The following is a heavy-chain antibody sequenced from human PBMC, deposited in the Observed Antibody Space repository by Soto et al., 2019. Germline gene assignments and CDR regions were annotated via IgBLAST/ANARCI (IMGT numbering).Heavy chain of an antibody. CDR1: GFTFSSYA. V-gene: IGHV3-30-3*01. J-gene: IGHJ4*02. CDR2: ISYDGNNK. CDR3: ARDSGYSYGWKFDY. D-gene: IGHD5-18*01. Sequence: QVQLVESGGGVVQPGRSLRLSCAASGFTFSSYAMHWVRQAPGKGLEWVAVISYDGNNKYYADSVKGRFTISRDNSKNTLYLQMNSLRAEDTAVYYCARDSGYSYGWKFDYWGQGTLVTVSS.